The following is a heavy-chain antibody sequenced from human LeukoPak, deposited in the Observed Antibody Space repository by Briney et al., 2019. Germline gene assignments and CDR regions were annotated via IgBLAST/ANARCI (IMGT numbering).Heavy chain of an antibody. CDR2: INPKTGDT. CDR1: GYTFSDYY. Sequence: GASVKVSCKASGYTFSDYYMHWVRQAPGQGLEWMGWINPKTGDTNSAQRFQGRVTMTRDTSISTAYMELSWLRSDDTAVYYCARGLASTGGYFGYWGQGTLVTVSS. J-gene: IGHJ4*02. V-gene: IGHV1-2*02. CDR3: ARGLASTGGYFGY. D-gene: IGHD1-1*01.